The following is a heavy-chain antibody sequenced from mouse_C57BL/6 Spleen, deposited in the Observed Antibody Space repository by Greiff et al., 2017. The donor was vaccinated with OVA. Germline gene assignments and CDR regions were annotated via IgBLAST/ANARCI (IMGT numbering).Heavy chain of an antibody. CDR2: IYPSDSET. CDR1: GYTFTSYW. J-gene: IGHJ1*03. V-gene: IGHV1-61*01. Sequence: VQLQQPGAELVRPGSSVKLSCKASGYTFTSYWMDWVKQRPGQGLEWIGNIYPSDSETHYNQKFKDKATLTVDKSSSTAYMQLSSLTSEDSAVYYCARSYYDYWYFDVWGTGTTVTVSS. CDR3: ARSYYDYWYFDV. D-gene: IGHD2-4*01.